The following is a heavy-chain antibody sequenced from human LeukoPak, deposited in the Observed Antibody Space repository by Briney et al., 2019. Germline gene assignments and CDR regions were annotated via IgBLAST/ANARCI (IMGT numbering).Heavy chain of an antibody. CDR1: GFTFRSYG. CDR2: IGYDGNLK. Sequence: GGSLRLSCAASGFTFRSYGMHWVRQAPGKGLEWVAIIGYDGNLKNYADSVKGRFSISRDNSKNTLSLQMNSLGAEDTAVYFCAKDRGVSEYVPYYFDYWGQGTLVTVSS. V-gene: IGHV3-30*02. J-gene: IGHJ4*02. CDR3: AKDRGVSEYVPYYFDY. D-gene: IGHD3-16*01.